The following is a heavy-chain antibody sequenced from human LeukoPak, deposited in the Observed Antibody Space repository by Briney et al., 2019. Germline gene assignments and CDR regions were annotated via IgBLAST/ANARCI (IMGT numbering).Heavy chain of an antibody. V-gene: IGHV3-30-3*01. Sequence: GRSLRLTCAASGFTFSSYAMHWVRQAPGKGLEWVAVISYDGSNKYYADSVKGRFTISRDNSKNTLYLQMNSLRAEDTAVYYCASPKGYYDSSGYHDFDYWGQGTLVTVSS. CDR3: ASPKGYYDSSGYHDFDY. CDR2: ISYDGSNK. D-gene: IGHD3-22*01. CDR1: GFTFSSYA. J-gene: IGHJ4*02.